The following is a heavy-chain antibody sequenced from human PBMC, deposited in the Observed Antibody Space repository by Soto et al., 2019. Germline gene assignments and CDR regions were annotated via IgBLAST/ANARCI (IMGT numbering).Heavy chain of an antibody. J-gene: IGHJ4*01. Sequence: GGSLRLSCEASGFTFNDHYMSWIRQAPGKGLEWISYISNTNAYTIYADSVRGRFTISRDNAKNSLYLQMTSLRVEDTAVYYCVRSMRRGSNRPDYWGHGTLVTVSS. CDR1: GFTFNDHY. D-gene: IGHD6-13*01. CDR3: VRSMRRGSNRPDY. V-gene: IGHV3-11*06. CDR2: ISNTNAYT.